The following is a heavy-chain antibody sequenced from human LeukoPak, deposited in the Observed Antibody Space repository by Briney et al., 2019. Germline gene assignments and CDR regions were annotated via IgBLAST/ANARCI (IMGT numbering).Heavy chain of an antibody. CDR1: GGSISSSSYY. CDR2: INIGGTNT. J-gene: IGHJ5*02. V-gene: IGHV3-11*01. CDR3: ATDGAGFDT. Sequence: PSETLSLTCTVSGGSISSSSYYWGWIRQAPGKGLEWLSYINIGGTNTHYADSVKGRFTISRDNAKKSLYLEMNNLRAEDTAVYYCATDGAGFDTWSQGVLVTVSS.